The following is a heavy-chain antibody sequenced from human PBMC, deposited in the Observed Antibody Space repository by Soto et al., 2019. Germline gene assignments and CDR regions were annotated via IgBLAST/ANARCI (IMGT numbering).Heavy chain of an antibody. CDR3: TRSLPTPDF. V-gene: IGHV5-51*01. CDR1: GYSFISHW. J-gene: IGHJ4*02. Sequence: GESLKISCKGSGYSFISHWIGWVRQMPGKGLEWMGIIYPGDSDTRYSPSFEGQVTITADKTTTTAYLQWSSLKASDTAMYYCTRSLPTPDFWGQGTLLTVSS. CDR2: IYPGDSDT.